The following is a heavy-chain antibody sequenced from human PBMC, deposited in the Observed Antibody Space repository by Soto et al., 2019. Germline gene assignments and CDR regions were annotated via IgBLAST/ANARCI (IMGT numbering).Heavy chain of an antibody. J-gene: IGHJ4*02. CDR2: ISSSGSFK. Sequence: EVQLVESGGGLVKPGGSLRLSCAASGFSFSSDSMGWVRQAPGKGLEWVSSISSSGSFKNYADSVKGRFTISRDNAKNSLYLQMSGLKDEDTAAYYCARDPPTGTTLDWADSWGQGTLVTVSS. D-gene: IGHD1-7*01. V-gene: IGHV3-21*01. CDR1: GFSFSSDS. CDR3: ARDPPTGTTLDWADS.